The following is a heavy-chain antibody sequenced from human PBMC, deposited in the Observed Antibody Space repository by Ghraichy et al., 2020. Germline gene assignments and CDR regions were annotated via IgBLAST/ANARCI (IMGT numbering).Heavy chain of an antibody. V-gene: IGHV3-23*01. D-gene: IGHD1-26*01. Sequence: GESLNISCAASGFTFSSYAMSWVRQAPGKGLEWVSAISGSGGSTYYADSVKGRFTISRDNSKNTLYLQMNSLRAEDTAVYYCAKMGWAGDYWGQGTLVTVSS. J-gene: IGHJ4*02. CDR2: ISGSGGST. CDR1: GFTFSSYA. CDR3: AKMGWAGDY.